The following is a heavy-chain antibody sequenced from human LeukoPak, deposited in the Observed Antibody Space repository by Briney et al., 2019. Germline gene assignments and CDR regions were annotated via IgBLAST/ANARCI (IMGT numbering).Heavy chain of an antibody. CDR2: IKSDGLRT. CDR1: GYTFRRNW. CDR3: ARDLPGLSAAGTFDC. V-gene: IGHV3-74*01. J-gene: IGHJ4*02. D-gene: IGHD6-13*01. Sequence: AGGSLRLSCAHSGYTFRRNWTYAVPATPGEGGVWGSRIKSDGLRTRHASSVKGRFTISRNNAKNTPYLQMNRLRAEDTAVYYCARDLPGLSAAGTFDCWGQGTLVTVSS.